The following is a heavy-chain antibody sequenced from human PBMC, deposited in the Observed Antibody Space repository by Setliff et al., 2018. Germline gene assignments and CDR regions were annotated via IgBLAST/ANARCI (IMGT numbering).Heavy chain of an antibody. J-gene: IGHJ4*02. D-gene: IGHD5-12*01. V-gene: IGHV3-30*02. CDR3: AKVPNSGGYAGPFDF. CDR2: VQFDGSNK. CDR1: GFSFNIYG. Sequence: PGGSLRLSCAASGFSFNIYGMHWVRQAPGEGLEWVAFVQFDGSNKYYADSVLGRFTISRDNIKNTAFLQMNSLRADDTAMYYCAKVPNSGGYAGPFDFWGQGTLVTVSS.